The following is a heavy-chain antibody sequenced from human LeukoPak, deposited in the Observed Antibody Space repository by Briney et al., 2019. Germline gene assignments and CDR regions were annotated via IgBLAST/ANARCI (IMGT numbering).Heavy chain of an antibody. CDR3: ARDYTAAGHYFDY. J-gene: IGHJ4*02. D-gene: IGHD3-16*01. CDR1: GGSISSSSYY. CDR2: IYYSGST. V-gene: IGHV4-39*07. Sequence: SETLSLTCTVSGGSISSSSYYWGWIRQPPGKGLEWIGSIYYSGSTYYNPSLKSRVTISVDTSKNQFSLKLSSVTAADTAVYYCARDYTAAGHYFDYWGQGTLVTVSS.